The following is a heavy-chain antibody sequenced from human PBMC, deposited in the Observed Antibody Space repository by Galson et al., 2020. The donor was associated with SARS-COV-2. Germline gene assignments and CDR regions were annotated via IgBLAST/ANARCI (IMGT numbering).Heavy chain of an antibody. Sequence: SVKVSCKASGGTFSSYAISWVRQAPGQGLEWMGGIIPIFGTANYAQKFQGRVTITADESTSTAYMELSSLRSEDTAVYYCARIGSYGYEEFDYWGQGTLVTVSS. CDR2: IIPIFGTA. J-gene: IGHJ4*02. CDR1: GGTFSSYA. CDR3: ARIGSYGYEEFDY. V-gene: IGHV1-69*13. D-gene: IGHD5-18*01.